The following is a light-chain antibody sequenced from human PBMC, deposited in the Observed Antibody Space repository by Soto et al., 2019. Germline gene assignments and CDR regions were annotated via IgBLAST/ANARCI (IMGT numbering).Light chain of an antibody. V-gene: IGKV3D-20*02. CDR1: QSVSSSY. CDR3: QQRSNWPPLT. CDR2: GAS. J-gene: IGKJ5*01. Sequence: IVLTQSPGTLSLSPGERATLSCRASQSVSSSYLAWYQQKPGQAPRLLIYGASSRATGIPDRFSGSGSGTDFTLTISRLEPEDFAVYYCQQRSNWPPLTFGQGTRLEIK.